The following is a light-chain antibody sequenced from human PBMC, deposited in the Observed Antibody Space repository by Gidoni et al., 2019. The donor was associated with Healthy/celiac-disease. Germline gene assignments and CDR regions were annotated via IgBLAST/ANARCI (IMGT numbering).Light chain of an antibody. CDR1: HSVSSRY. J-gene: IGKJ1*01. CDR2: DAS. Sequence: MVLTQAPGTMSLSPVRRATLSGSASHSVSSRYLAWYQQKPGQAPRLLIYDASSRATGIPDRFSGSGSGTDFTLTISRLEPEDFAVYYCQQYGSSPPWTFGQGTKVEIK. CDR3: QQYGSSPPWT. V-gene: IGKV3-20*01.